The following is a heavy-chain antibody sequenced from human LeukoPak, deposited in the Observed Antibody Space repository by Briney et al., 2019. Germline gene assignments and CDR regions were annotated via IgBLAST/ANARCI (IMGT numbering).Heavy chain of an antibody. D-gene: IGHD7-27*01. J-gene: IGHJ4*02. CDR1: GFTFSSYA. V-gene: IGHV3-48*03. CDR3: ARDWGFDY. CDR2: ISSGVSGI. Sequence: GGSLRLSCAASGFTFSSYAMNWVRQAPGKGLEWVSYISSGVSGIYYADSVKGRFTISRDDAKNSLYLQMNSLRAEDTAVYYCARDWGFDYWGQGTLVIVSS.